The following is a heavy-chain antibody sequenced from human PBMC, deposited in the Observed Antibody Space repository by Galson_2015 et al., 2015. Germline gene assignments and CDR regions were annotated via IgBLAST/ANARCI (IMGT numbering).Heavy chain of an antibody. Sequence: SLRLSCAASGFTFSSYAMSWVRQAPGKGLEWVSVISARDGGTYYADSVKGRFTISRDNFKNMLYVQMNKLRAEDTAVYYCARGFADCFDYWGQGPLVTASS. D-gene: IGHD2-21*01. CDR2: ISARDGGT. CDR1: GFTFSSYA. CDR3: ARGFADCFDY. J-gene: IGHJ4*02. V-gene: IGHV3-23*01.